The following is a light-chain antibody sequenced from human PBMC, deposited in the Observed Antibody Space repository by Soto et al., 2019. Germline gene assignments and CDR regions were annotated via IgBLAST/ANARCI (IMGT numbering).Light chain of an antibody. CDR2: WAS. Sequence: DIVMTQSPDSLAVSLGERATLNCRSSQNILHSSNNRNYLAWYQHKPGQPPKLLIYWASTRQSGVPDRFSGSGSGADFTLTISSLQAADVATYYCQQYYTSLLTFGGGTKVEMK. CDR1: QNILHSSNNRNY. J-gene: IGKJ4*01. CDR3: QQYYTSLLT. V-gene: IGKV4-1*01.